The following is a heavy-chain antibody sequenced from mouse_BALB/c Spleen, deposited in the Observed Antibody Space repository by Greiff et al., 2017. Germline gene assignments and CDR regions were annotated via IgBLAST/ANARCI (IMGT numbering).Heavy chain of an antibody. Sequence: EVQLVESGGGLVQPGGSRKLSCAASVFTFSSFGMHWVRQAPEKGLEWVAYISSGSSTIYYADTVKGRFTISRDNPKNTLFLQMTSLRSEDTAMYYCARWGGNYYFDYGGQGTTLTVSS. J-gene: IGHJ2*01. D-gene: IGHD2-1*01. V-gene: IGHV5-17*02. CDR2: ISSGSSTI. CDR1: VFTFSSFG. CDR3: ARWGGNYYFDY.